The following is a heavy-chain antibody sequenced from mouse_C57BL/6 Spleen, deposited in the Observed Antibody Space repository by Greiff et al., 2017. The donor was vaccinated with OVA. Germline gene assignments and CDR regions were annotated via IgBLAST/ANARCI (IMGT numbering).Heavy chain of an antibody. J-gene: IGHJ3*01. CDR1: GFTFSSYG. CDR3: ARHPDSSGYTFAY. CDR2: ISSGGSYT. V-gene: IGHV5-6*01. D-gene: IGHD3-2*02. Sequence: EVQVVESGGDLVKPGGSLKLSCAASGFTFSSYGMSWVRQTPDKRLEWVATISSGGSYTYYPDSVKGRFTISRDNAKNTLYLQMSSLKSEDTAMYYCARHPDSSGYTFAYWGQGTLVTVSA.